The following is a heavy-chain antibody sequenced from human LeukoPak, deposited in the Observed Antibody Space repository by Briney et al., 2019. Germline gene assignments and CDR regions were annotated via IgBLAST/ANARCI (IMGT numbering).Heavy chain of an antibody. Sequence: GGSLRLSCAASGFTFSSYTMHWVRQAPGKGLEYVSSISSNGGNTYYANSVKGRFTISRDNSKNTLYLQMGSLRAEDMAVYYCARDQGYNYGYGFDYWGQGTLVTVSS. V-gene: IGHV3-64*01. CDR2: ISSNGGNT. CDR3: ARDQGYNYGYGFDY. D-gene: IGHD5-18*01. CDR1: GFTFSSYT. J-gene: IGHJ4*02.